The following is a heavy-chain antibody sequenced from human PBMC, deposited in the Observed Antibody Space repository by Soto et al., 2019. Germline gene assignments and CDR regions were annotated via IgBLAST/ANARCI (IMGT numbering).Heavy chain of an antibody. CDR1: GGSISSYY. D-gene: IGHD6-13*01. CDR2: IYYSGST. V-gene: IGHV4-59*01. J-gene: IGHJ4*02. Sequence: PSETLSLTCTVSGGSISSYYWSWIRQPPGKGLEWIGYIYYSGSTNYNPSLKGRVTISVDTSKNQFSLKLSSVTAADTAVYYCARSAAAGTRVSAFRIDYWGQGTLVTVSS. CDR3: ARSAAAGTRVSAFRIDY.